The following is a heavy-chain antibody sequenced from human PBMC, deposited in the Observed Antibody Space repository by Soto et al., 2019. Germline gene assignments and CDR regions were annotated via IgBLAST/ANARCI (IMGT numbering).Heavy chain of an antibody. CDR1: GGSISSYY. Sequence: PSETLSLTCSVSGGSISSYYWSWIRQSPGKGLEWIGYIYSSGSTNYNPSLKSRVTISVDTSKNQFSLKLSSVTAADTAVYYCARDLPPSYDSSGYYVFDIWGQGTMVTVSS. CDR2: IYSSGST. D-gene: IGHD3-22*01. J-gene: IGHJ3*02. V-gene: IGHV4-59*01. CDR3: ARDLPPSYDSSGYYVFDI.